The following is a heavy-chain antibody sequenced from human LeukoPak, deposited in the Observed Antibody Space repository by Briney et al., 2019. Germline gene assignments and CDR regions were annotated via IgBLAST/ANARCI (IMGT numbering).Heavy chain of an antibody. D-gene: IGHD5-18*01. V-gene: IGHV3-30-3*01. CDR2: ISYDGSNK. Sequence: GGSLRLSCAASGFTFSTYAMHWVCQAPGKGLEWVAVISYDGSNKYYADSVKGRFTISRDNSKNTLFLQMNSLRAEDTAVYYCARDGTRGYTYVDYWGQGTLVTVSS. J-gene: IGHJ4*02. CDR1: GFTFSTYA. CDR3: ARDGTRGYTYVDY.